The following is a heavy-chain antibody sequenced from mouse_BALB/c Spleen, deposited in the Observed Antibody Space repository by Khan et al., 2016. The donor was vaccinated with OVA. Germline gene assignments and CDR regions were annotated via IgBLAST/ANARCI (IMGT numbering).Heavy chain of an antibody. V-gene: IGHV2-9*02. CDR3: ARSKYLARY. CDR1: GHSLPTYP. Sequence: PPPPPSLPPPVPGHSLPTYPVHWLRQPPGKGLEWLGLIWAGGSTNYNWALMSRLSISIDNSKSLVFLIMNSLQTDDTALYYCARSKYLARYWGQGTTLTVSS. CDR2: IWAGGST. J-gene: IGHJ2*01. D-gene: IGHD3-3*01.